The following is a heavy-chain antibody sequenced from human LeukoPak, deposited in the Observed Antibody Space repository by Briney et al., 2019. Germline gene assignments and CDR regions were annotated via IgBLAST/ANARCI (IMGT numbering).Heavy chain of an antibody. CDR3: AKDRSLRQPGDY. D-gene: IGHD3-16*01. Sequence: GGSLRLSCAASGFTFDVYAMHWVRQAPGKGLEWVSEISWNSVCIGYADSVKGRFTIYRDNAKNSLYLQMNSLRTEDTALYYCAKDRSLRQPGDYWGQGTLVTVSS. V-gene: IGHV3-9*01. CDR1: GFTFDVYA. CDR2: ISWNSVCI. J-gene: IGHJ4*02.